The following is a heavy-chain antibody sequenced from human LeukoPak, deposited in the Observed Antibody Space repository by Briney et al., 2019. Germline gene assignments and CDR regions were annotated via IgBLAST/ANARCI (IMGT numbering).Heavy chain of an antibody. J-gene: IGHJ4*02. D-gene: IGHD1-26*01. CDR3: ARTNIVGARNY. Sequence: GGSLRLSCAASGFTVSSNYMSWVRQAPGKGLEWVSVIYSGGSTYYADSVKGRFTISRDNSKNTLYLQVNSLRAEDTAVYYCARTNIVGARNYWGQGTLVTVSS. CDR2: IYSGGST. V-gene: IGHV3-66*01. CDR1: GFTVSSNY.